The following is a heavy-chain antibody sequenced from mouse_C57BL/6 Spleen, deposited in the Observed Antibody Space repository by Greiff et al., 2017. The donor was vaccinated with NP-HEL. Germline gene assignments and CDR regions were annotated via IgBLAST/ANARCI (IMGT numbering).Heavy chain of an antibody. V-gene: IGHV1-69*01. Sequence: QVQLQQPGAELVMPGASVKLSCKASGYTFTSYWMHWVKQRPGQGLEWIGEIDPSDSYTNYNQKFKGKSTLTVDKSSSTAYMQLSSLTSEDSAVYYCARSSGPHWYFDGWGTGTTVTVAS. CDR2: IDPSDSYT. J-gene: IGHJ1*03. CDR3: ARSSGPHWYFDG. CDR1: GYTFTSYW.